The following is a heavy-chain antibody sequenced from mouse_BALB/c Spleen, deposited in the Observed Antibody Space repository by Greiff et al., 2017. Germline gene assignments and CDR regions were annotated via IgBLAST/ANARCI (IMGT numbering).Heavy chain of an antibody. Sequence: VQLQQSGAELARPGASVKLSCKASGYTFTSYWMQWVKQRPGQGLEWIGAIYPGDGDTRYTQKFKGKATLTADKSSSTAYMQLSSLASEDSAVYYCARDYGSTYWGQGTTLTVSS. CDR3: ARDYGSTY. CDR2: IYPGDGDT. J-gene: IGHJ2*01. V-gene: IGHV1-87*01. CDR1: GYTFTSYW. D-gene: IGHD1-1*01.